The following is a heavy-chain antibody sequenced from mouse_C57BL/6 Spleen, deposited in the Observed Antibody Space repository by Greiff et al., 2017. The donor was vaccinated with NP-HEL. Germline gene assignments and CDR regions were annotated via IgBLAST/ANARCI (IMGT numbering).Heavy chain of an antibody. Sequence: VQLQQPGAELVKPGASVKMSCKASGYTFTSYWITWVKQRPGQGLEWIGDIYPGSGSTNYNEKFKSKATLTVDTSSSTAYMQLSSLTSEDSAVYYCARAYDGYYVGYFDYWGQGTTLTVSS. J-gene: IGHJ2*01. CDR1: GYTFTSYW. CDR2: IYPGSGST. V-gene: IGHV1-55*01. CDR3: ARAYDGYYVGYFDY. D-gene: IGHD2-3*01.